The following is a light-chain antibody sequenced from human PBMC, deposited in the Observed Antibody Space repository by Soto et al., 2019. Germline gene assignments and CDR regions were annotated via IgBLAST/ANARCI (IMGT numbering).Light chain of an antibody. Sequence: QSVLAQPASVSGSPGQSITISCTGTGSDIAGYNYVSWFQQHPGKAPKLMMYQVTIRPSGVSNRFSGARSGNTASLTISGLQAEDEAEYYCSSFTSSTSLYVFPTGTKVTV. CDR1: GSDIAGYNY. CDR2: QVT. J-gene: IGLJ1*01. V-gene: IGLV2-14*01. CDR3: SSFTSSTSLYV.